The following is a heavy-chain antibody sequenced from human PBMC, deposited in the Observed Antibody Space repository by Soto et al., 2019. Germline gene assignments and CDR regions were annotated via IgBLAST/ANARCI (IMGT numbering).Heavy chain of an antibody. CDR2: IYPGDSDT. J-gene: IGHJ6*02. V-gene: IGHV5-51*01. Sequence: GESLKISCKGSGYSFTSYWIGWVRQMPGKGLEWMGIIYPGDSDTRYSPSFQGQVTISADKSISTAYLQWSSLKASDTAMYYCARQRSSSWSDWWGGMDVWGQGTTVTVSS. CDR1: GYSFTSYW. D-gene: IGHD6-13*01. CDR3: ARQRSSSWSDWWGGMDV.